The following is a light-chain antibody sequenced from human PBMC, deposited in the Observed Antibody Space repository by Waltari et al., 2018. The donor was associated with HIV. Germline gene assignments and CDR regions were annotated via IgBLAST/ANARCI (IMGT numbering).Light chain of an antibody. CDR2: EVF. J-gene: IGLJ1*01. V-gene: IGLV2-11*01. CDR3: CSYAGTYTYV. CDR1: ASDIGYFDY. Sequence: QSALTQPRSVSGSPGQSVTISCTGTASDIGYFDYVSWYQQYPDKAPKFIIYEVFQRPSGVPASFAASKSGITASLTISGLQDEDEADYYCCSYAGTYTYVFGSGTTVTVL.